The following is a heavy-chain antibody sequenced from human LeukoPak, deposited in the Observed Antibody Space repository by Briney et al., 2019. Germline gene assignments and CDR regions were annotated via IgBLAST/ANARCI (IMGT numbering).Heavy chain of an antibody. Sequence: GESLKISCKGSGYSFTSYWIGWVRQMPGKGLEWMGIIYPGDSDTRYSPSFQGQVTISADKSISTAYLQWSSLKASDTAMYYYARPSGGELQRVDAFDIWGQGTMVTVSS. J-gene: IGHJ3*02. CDR1: GYSFTSYW. D-gene: IGHD1-26*01. V-gene: IGHV5-51*01. CDR3: ARPSGGELQRVDAFDI. CDR2: IYPGDSDT.